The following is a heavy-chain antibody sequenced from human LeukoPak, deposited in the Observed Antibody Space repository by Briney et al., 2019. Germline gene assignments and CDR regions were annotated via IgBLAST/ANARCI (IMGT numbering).Heavy chain of an antibody. Sequence: PGGSLRLSCAASGFTFSDHYMSWIRQAPGKGLEWVSYISDSSRYTHFADSVKGRFTISRDNAKNSLYLQMNSLRAEDTVVYYCARSYYGSQGNFDYWGQGTLVTVSS. CDR2: ISDSSRYT. V-gene: IGHV3-11*03. D-gene: IGHD3-10*01. CDR3: ARSYYGSQGNFDY. J-gene: IGHJ4*02. CDR1: GFTFSDHY.